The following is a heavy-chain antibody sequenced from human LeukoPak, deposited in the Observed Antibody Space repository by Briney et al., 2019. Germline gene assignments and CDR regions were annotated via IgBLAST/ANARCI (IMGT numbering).Heavy chain of an antibody. CDR1: GFTFSIYS. V-gene: IGHV3-21*01. D-gene: IGHD6-13*01. CDR3: ARDGSTSSLVTLDY. J-gene: IGHJ4*02. CDR2: ISSSSTYI. Sequence: GGSLRLSCAASGFTFSIYSMNWVRQAPGKGLEWVSSISSSSTYIYYSDSVKGRFTISIDNAKNSLYLQMNSLRAEDTAVYYCARDGSTSSLVTLDYWGQGTLVTVSS.